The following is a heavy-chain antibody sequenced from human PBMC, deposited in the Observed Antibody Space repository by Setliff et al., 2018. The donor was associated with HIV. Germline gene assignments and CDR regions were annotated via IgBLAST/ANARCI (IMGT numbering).Heavy chain of an antibody. CDR3: VRDYMWAFDY. Sequence: PGGSLRLSCAASGFTFSGNWMIWVRQPPGRGLEWVATLNQDGINKYYVDSVRGRFTISRDNTKNSLYLQMNNLRAEDTAVYYCVRDYMWAFDYWGQGTLVTVSS. CDR2: LNQDGINK. D-gene: IGHD1-26*01. CDR1: GFTFSGNW. J-gene: IGHJ4*02. V-gene: IGHV3-7*01.